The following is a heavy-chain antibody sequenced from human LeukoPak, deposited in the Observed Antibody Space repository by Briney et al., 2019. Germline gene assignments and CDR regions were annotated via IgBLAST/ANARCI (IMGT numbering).Heavy chain of an antibody. CDR2: FYYSGST. V-gene: IGHV4-59*08. Sequence: PSETLSLTCSVSGGSIRSYYWTWIRQSPGKGLEWIGYFYYSGSTNYNPSLKSRVTISVDTSKNQFSLKLSSVTAADTAVYYCARGDGYNHEIDYWGQGTLVTVSS. J-gene: IGHJ4*02. CDR1: GGSIRSYY. CDR3: ARGDGYNHEIDY. D-gene: IGHD5-24*01.